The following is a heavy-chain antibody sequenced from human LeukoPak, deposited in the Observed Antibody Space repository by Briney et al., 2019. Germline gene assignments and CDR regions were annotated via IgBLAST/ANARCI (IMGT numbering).Heavy chain of an antibody. CDR2: IYYSGST. D-gene: IGHD5-18*01. J-gene: IGHJ6*02. Sequence: SETLSLTCTVSGGSISSGDYYWSWIRQPPGKGLEWIGSIYYSGSTNYNPSLKSRVTISVDTSKNQFSLKLSSVTAADTAVYYCARGIQLWYYYYYYYGMDVWGQGTTVTVSS. V-gene: IGHV4-61*08. CDR1: GGSISSGDYY. CDR3: ARGIQLWYYYYYYYGMDV.